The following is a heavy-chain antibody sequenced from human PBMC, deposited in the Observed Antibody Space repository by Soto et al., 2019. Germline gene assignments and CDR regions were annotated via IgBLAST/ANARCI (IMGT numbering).Heavy chain of an antibody. V-gene: IGHV3-21*01. CDR2: IKVGNSRI. J-gene: IGHJ1*01. CDR3: VRSPKIGVRGAF. CDR1: GFSFYAYN. D-gene: IGHD3-16*01. Sequence: GGSLRLSCIVSGFSFYAYNMNWVRQAPGEGLEWVSSIKVGNSRIYQPYSMKGRFSISRDDARNSVYLQINSLRAEATALYFCVRSPKIGVRGAFWGRGTQVIVSS.